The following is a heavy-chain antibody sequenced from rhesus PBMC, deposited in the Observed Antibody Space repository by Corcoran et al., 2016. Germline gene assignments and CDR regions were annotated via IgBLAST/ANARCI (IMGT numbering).Heavy chain of an antibody. Sequence: EVQLVQSGAEGKRPGESRWISCQHSGYSVTSSWVSWVSQLPGKGLEWMGSIYPATSDTRYNPSFQGLVTISADKSISTTSLQWSSLKASDTATYYCAKDRTSLTNRFDVWGPGVLVTVSS. D-gene: IGHD4-11*01. CDR1: GYSVTSSW. V-gene: IGHV5S1*01. J-gene: IGHJ5-1*01. CDR2: IYPATSDT. CDR3: AKDRTSLTNRFDV.